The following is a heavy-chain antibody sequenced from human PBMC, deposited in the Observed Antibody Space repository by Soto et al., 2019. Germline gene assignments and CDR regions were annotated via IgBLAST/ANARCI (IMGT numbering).Heavy chain of an antibody. J-gene: IGHJ6*02. D-gene: IGHD6-13*01. CDR1: GGTFSSYA. CDR3: ARDMVSGAAAGQSAYYYYYYGMDV. Sequence: QVQLVQSGAEVKKPGSSVKVSCKASGGTFSSYAISWVRQAPGQGLEWMGGIIPIFGTANYAQKFQGRVTITADESTSTAYMELSSLRSEDTAVYYCARDMVSGAAAGQSAYYYYYYGMDVWGQGTTVTVSS. CDR2: IIPIFGTA. V-gene: IGHV1-69*01.